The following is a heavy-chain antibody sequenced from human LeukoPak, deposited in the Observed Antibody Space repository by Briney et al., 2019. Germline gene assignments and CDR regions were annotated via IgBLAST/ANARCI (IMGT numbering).Heavy chain of an antibody. Sequence: PSETLSLTCAVDGGTFSGYYWSWIRQPPGKGLEWIGEINHSGSTNYNPSLKSRVTISVDTSKNQFSLKLSSVTAADTAVYYCARGRPLRFGELVYYFDYWGQGTLVTVSS. V-gene: IGHV4-34*01. CDR1: GGTFSGYY. CDR2: INHSGST. J-gene: IGHJ4*02. D-gene: IGHD3-10*01. CDR3: ARGRPLRFGELVYYFDY.